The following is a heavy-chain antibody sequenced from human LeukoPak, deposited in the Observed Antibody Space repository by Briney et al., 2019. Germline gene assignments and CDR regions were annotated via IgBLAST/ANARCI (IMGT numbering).Heavy chain of an antibody. V-gene: IGHV3-23*01. CDR1: GFTVSSNY. CDR3: TKGELDTAILTSWYFDL. D-gene: IGHD5-18*01. J-gene: IGHJ2*01. Sequence: GGSLRLSCAASGFTVSSNYMSWVRQAPGKGLEWVSGISGTAGATYYADSVKGRFTISRDNPGKTLYLQMSSLRADDTALYYCTKGELDTAILTSWYFDLWARGTLVTVSS. CDR2: ISGTAGAT.